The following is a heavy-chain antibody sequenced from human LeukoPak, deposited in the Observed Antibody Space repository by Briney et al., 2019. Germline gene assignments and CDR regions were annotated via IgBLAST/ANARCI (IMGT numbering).Heavy chain of an antibody. J-gene: IGHJ3*02. Sequence: ASVKVSCKVSGYTLTELSMHWVRQAPGKGLEWMGGFDPEDGETIYAQKFQGRVTTTEDTSTDTAYMELSSLRSEDTAVYYCATPGIAAAGTSGDAFDIWGQGTMVTVSS. D-gene: IGHD6-13*01. CDR2: FDPEDGET. CDR3: ATPGIAAAGTSGDAFDI. V-gene: IGHV1-24*01. CDR1: GYTLTELS.